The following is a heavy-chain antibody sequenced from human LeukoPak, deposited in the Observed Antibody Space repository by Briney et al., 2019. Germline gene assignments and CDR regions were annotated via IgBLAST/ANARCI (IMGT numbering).Heavy chain of an antibody. Sequence: GGSLRLSCAASGFTFSSYAMSWVRQAPGEGLEWVSAISGSGGSTYYADSVKGRFTISRDNSKNTLYLQMNSLRAEDTAVYYCANGPPGARGRVDFDYWGQGTLVTVSS. CDR3: ANGPPGARGRVDFDY. CDR2: ISGSGGST. D-gene: IGHD1-26*01. CDR1: GFTFSSYA. V-gene: IGHV3-23*01. J-gene: IGHJ4*02.